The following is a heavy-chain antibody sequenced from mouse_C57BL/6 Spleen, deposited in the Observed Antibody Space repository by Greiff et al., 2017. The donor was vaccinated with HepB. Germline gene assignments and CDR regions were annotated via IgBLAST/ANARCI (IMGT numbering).Heavy chain of an antibody. CDR2: INPSSGYT. D-gene: IGHD2-1*01. CDR1: GYTFTSYT. Sequence: QVQLQQSGAELARPGASVKMSCKASGYTFTSYTMHWVKQRPGQGLEWIGYINPSSGYTKYNQKFKDKATLTADKSSSTAYMQLSSLTSEDSAVYYCAREGLYGNHARAWFAYWGQGTLVTVSA. V-gene: IGHV1-4*01. J-gene: IGHJ3*01. CDR3: AREGLYGNHARAWFAY.